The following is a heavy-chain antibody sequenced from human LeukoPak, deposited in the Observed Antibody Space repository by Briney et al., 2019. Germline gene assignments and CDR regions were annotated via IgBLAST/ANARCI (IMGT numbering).Heavy chain of an antibody. V-gene: IGHV3-21*01. CDR1: EFTFSNYK. Sequence: GGSLRLSCAASEFTFSNYKMNWVRQAPGKGLEWVSSISSSSSYIYYADSVKGRFTISRDNAKNSLYLQMNSLRAEDTAVYYCARAYGDFDFYYYYMDVWGKGTTVTVSS. D-gene: IGHD4-17*01. CDR3: ARAYGDFDFYYYYMDV. CDR2: ISSSSSYI. J-gene: IGHJ6*03.